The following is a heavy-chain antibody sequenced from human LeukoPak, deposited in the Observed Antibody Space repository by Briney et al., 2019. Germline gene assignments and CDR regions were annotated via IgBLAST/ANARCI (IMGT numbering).Heavy chain of an antibody. J-gene: IGHJ4*02. CDR2: INYSGTT. Sequence: SETLSLTCTVSGVSFSSGTYYWGWIPQLPGKGLEWIGTINYSGTTYYNPPLKSRVTISVDTSKTQFSPRQSSVTAADPAVYYCSSSIDYWGQGTVVTVSS. CDR1: GVSFSSGTYY. V-gene: IGHV4-39*01. CDR3: SSSIDY.